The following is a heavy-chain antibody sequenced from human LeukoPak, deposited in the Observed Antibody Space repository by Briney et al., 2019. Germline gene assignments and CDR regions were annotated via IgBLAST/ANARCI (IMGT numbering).Heavy chain of an antibody. CDR3: AIFQGTYGDNENDY. J-gene: IGHJ4*02. D-gene: IGHD4-17*01. CDR1: GGTFRSYA. Sequence: GASVKVSCKASGGTFRSYAITWVRQAPGKGLERMGGIIPMINTPKYAQKFQGRVSITADESTSIGYMEVSSLRSEDTAVYYCAIFQGTYGDNENDYWGQGTLVTVSS. V-gene: IGHV1-69*13. CDR2: IIPMINTP.